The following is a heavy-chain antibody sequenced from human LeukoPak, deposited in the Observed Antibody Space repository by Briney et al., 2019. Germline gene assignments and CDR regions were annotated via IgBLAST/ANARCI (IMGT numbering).Heavy chain of an antibody. CDR2: IWYDGSNK. V-gene: IGHV3-33*08. CDR1: GFTFSSYA. Sequence: GGSLRLSCSASGFTFSSYAMHWVRQAPGKGLEWVAVIWYDGSNKYYADSVKGRFTISRDNSKNTLYLQMNSLRAEDTAVYYCARACSGGSCYPDYWGQGTLVTVSS. CDR3: ARACSGGSCYPDY. D-gene: IGHD2-15*01. J-gene: IGHJ4*02.